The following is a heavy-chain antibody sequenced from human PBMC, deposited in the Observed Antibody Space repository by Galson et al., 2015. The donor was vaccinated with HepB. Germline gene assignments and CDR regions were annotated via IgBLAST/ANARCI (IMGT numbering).Heavy chain of an antibody. CDR2: IYYSGST. J-gene: IGHJ4*02. CDR3: ARGRRLDYAELPLPDK. CDR1: GGSISSGGYY. V-gene: IGHV4-31*03. D-gene: IGHD4-17*01. Sequence: TLSLTCTVSGGSISSGGYYWNWIRQHPGKGLEWIGYIYYSGSTYSNPSLKSRATISVDTSKNQLSLSLSSMTAADTAIYYCARGRRLDYAELPLPDKWGQGILVIVSS.